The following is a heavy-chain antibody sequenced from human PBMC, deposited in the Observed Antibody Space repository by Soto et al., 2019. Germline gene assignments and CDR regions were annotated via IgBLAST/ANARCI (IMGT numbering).Heavy chain of an antibody. CDR2: IYSSGSA. Sequence: QVRLQESGPALVRASETLSLTCTVSRGSIRGYFWTWIRQPAGKGLEWIGRIYSSGSANYNASLESRVTTSVATSQNHLSLTLASLTASDTAIYYCARRAPFLRGFIYVPIDLWGPVILVAVSS. V-gene: IGHV4-4*07. D-gene: IGHD5-18*01. CDR3: ARRAPFLRGFIYVPIDL. J-gene: IGHJ4*02. CDR1: RGSIRGYF.